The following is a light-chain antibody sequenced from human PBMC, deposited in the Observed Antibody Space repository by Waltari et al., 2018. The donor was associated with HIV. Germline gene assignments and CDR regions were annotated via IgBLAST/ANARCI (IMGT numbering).Light chain of an antibody. CDR2: KDN. V-gene: IGLV3-25*03. J-gene: IGLJ3*02. Sequence: SFQLTQPPSVSVSPGQTARITCSGETLPRQYVFWYQQRPGQAPVLVIYKDNERPSGIPERFSGSTSGTTVALTISGVQPDDEADYYCQSSDSSGAYWVFGGGTKLTVL. CDR1: TLPRQY. CDR3: QSSDSSGAYWV.